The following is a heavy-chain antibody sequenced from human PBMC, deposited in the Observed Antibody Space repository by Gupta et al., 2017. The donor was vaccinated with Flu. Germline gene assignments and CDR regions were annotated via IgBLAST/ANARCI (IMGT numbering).Heavy chain of an antibody. V-gene: IGHV3-7*01. J-gene: IGHJ4*02. CDR1: YW. CDR3: ARTGKNGWNNDY. Sequence: YWVRWVRQAAGKGLEWVANIEENGNQKYYMDSVKGRFTISRDNAENSLFLQMNSLRAEDTAVYYCARTGKNGWNNDYWGQGTLVTVSS. D-gene: IGHD1-1*01. CDR2: IEENGNQK.